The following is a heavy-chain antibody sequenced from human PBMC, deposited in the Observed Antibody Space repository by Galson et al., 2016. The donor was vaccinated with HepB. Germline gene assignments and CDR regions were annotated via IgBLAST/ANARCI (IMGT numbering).Heavy chain of an antibody. D-gene: IGHD2-21*02. CDR2: IYHGGNT. Sequence: LSLTCAVSGGSISTDTWWHWVRQSPGQGLEWIGEIYHGGNTNYNPSLKSRLSMSVDKSKNQCSLQLSSVTAADAAVYYCARVTCGGGVCQDVFASWGQGIMVTVSS. J-gene: IGHJ3*02. CDR3: ARVTCGGGVCQDVFAS. V-gene: IGHV4-4*02. CDR1: GGSISTDTW.